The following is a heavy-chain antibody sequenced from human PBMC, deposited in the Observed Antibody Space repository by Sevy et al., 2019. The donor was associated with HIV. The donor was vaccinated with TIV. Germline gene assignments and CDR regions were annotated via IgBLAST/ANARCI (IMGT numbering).Heavy chain of an antibody. V-gene: IGHV3-74*01. CDR2: IKDDGSRA. CDR3: ARGKLGGSTTSPDLDY. J-gene: IGHJ4*02. CDR1: GFTFSRYW. D-gene: IGHD1-26*01. Sequence: GGSLRLSCAASGFTFSRYWMHWVRQAPGKGLMWVSHIKDDGSRAFFADSVKGRFTISRDNAKNTLYLQMNSLRAEDTAIYFCARGKLGGSTTSPDLDYWGLGTLVTVSS.